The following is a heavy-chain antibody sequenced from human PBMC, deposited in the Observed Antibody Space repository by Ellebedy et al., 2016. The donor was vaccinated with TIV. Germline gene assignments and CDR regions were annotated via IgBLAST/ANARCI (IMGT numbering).Heavy chain of an antibody. J-gene: IGHJ4*02. CDR1: GYNFLNYG. D-gene: IGHD1-1*01. CDR3: AGRAYNWNDGSLFDY. Sequence: ASVKVSCKASGYNFLNYGVSWVRQAPGQGLEFMGWISPYSGNTKYPQRLQGRVTMTTEISTTTAYMEMRSLRSDDTAVYYCAGRAYNWNDGSLFDYWGQGTLVTVSS. CDR2: ISPYSGNT. V-gene: IGHV1-18*01.